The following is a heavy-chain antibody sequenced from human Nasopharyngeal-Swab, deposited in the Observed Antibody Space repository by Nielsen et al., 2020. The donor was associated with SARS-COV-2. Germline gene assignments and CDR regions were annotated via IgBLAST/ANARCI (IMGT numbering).Heavy chain of an antibody. CDR1: GFTFSSYA. J-gene: IGHJ4*02. V-gene: IGHV3-23*01. D-gene: IGHD5-24*01. Sequence: GGSLRLSCAASGFTFSSYAMSWVRQAPGKGLEWVSAISGSGGSTYYADSVEGRFTISRDNSKNTLYLQMNSLRAEDTAVYYCAKDKQMATIAFDYWGQGTLVTVSS. CDR3: AKDKQMATIAFDY. CDR2: ISGSGGST.